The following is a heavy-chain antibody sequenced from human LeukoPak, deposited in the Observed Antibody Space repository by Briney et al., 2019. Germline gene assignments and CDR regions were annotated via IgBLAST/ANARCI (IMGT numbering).Heavy chain of an antibody. V-gene: IGHV3-23*01. J-gene: IGHJ4*02. CDR2: ISGSGGST. Sequence: GGSLRLSCAASGFTFSSYVMSWVRQAPGKGLEWVSAISGSGGSTYYADSVKGRFTISRDNSKNTLYLQMNSLRAEDTAVYYCAKDLGYSSGSTWPDYWGQGTLVTVSS. D-gene: IGHD6-19*01. CDR3: AKDLGYSSGSTWPDY. CDR1: GFTFSSYV.